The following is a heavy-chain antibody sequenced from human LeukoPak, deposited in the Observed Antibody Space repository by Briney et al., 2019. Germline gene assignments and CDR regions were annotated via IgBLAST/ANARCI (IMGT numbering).Heavy chain of an antibody. CDR1: GFTFSDYA. CDR3: TREKRYFDWFQADY. D-gene: IGHD3-9*01. J-gene: IGHJ4*02. CDR2: IRNKAYGGTA. Sequence: GGSLRLSCTASGFTFSDYAMSWFRQAPGKGLEWVGFIRNKAYGGTAECAASVKGRFTISRDDSKTIAYLQMNSLKTEDTAVYYCTREKRYFDWFQADYWGQGTLVTVSS. V-gene: IGHV3-49*03.